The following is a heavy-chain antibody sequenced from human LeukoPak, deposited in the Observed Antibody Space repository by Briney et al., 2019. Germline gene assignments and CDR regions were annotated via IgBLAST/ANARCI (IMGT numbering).Heavy chain of an antibody. Sequence: PGRSLRLSCAASGFTFSSYGMHWVRQAPGKGLEWVAVISYDGSNKYYADSVKGRFTISRDNAKNSLYLQMSSLRAEDTAVYYCARPSVRYYDSGGYYFDYWGQGTLVTVSS. CDR3: ARPSVRYYDSGGYYFDY. CDR1: GFTFSSYG. CDR2: ISYDGSNK. D-gene: IGHD3-22*01. J-gene: IGHJ4*02. V-gene: IGHV3-30*03.